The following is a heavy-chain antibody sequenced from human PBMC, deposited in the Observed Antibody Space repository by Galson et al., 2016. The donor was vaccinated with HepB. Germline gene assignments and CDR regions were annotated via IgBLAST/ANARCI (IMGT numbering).Heavy chain of an antibody. D-gene: IGHD1-26*01. J-gene: IGHJ4*02. V-gene: IGHV4-39*01. Sequence: ETLSLTCTVSGGSISRSAYYWGWIRQPPGKGLEWIGSIHYSGSTSYYASLKSRVTVSVDTSKNQFPLNLRSVTAADTAVYYCARHSGVSSVTYQGIDYWGQGTLVTVSS. CDR1: GGSISRSAYY. CDR2: IHYSGST. CDR3: ARHSGVSSVTYQGIDY.